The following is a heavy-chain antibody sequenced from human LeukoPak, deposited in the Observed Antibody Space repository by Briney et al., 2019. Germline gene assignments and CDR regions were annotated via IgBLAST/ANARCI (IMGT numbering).Heavy chain of an antibody. J-gene: IGHJ4*02. V-gene: IGHV3-48*03. D-gene: IGHD6-19*01. CDR1: GFTFSSYE. Sequence: GGSLRLSCAASGFTFSSYEMNWVRQAPGKGLEWVSYISSSGSTIYYADSVKGRFTISRDNAKNSLYLQMNCLRADDTAFYYCARDTYSSGWNGPDYWGQGTLVTVSS. CDR2: ISSSGSTI. CDR3: ARDTYSSGWNGPDY.